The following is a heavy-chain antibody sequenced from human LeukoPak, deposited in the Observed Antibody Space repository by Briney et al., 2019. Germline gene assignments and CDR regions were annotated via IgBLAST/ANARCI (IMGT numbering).Heavy chain of an antibody. CDR1: GFTFSSYA. Sequence: GGSLRLSCAASGFTFSSYAMSWVRQAPGKGLEWVSAISGSGGSTYYADSVKGRFTISRGNSKNTLYLQMNSLRAEDTAVYYCAKADTGYSSGWYTSRNWFDPWGQGTLVTVSS. J-gene: IGHJ5*02. D-gene: IGHD6-19*01. V-gene: IGHV3-23*01. CDR2: ISGSGGST. CDR3: AKADTGYSSGWYTSRNWFDP.